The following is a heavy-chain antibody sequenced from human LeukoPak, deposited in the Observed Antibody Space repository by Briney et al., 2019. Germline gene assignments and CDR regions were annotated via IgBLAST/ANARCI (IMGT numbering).Heavy chain of an antibody. Sequence: GASVKVSCKASGYTFTSYAMNWVRQAPGQGLKWMGWINTNTGNPTYAQGFTGRFVFSLDTSVSTAYLQISSLKAEDTAVYYCARESVVVVAATPVSVAFDIWGQGTMVTVSS. J-gene: IGHJ3*02. D-gene: IGHD2-15*01. CDR2: INTNTGNP. CDR3: ARESVVVVAATPVSVAFDI. V-gene: IGHV7-4-1*02. CDR1: GYTFTSYA.